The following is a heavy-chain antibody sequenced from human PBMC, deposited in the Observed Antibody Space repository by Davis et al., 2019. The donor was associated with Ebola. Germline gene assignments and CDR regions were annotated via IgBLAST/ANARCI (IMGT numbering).Heavy chain of an antibody. V-gene: IGHV3-21*01. D-gene: IGHD6-13*01. CDR3: AGEIGIAAAGFDY. CDR2: ISSSSSCI. J-gene: IGHJ4*02. Sequence: GESLKTSCAASGFTFSSYSMNWVRQAPGKGLEWVSSISSSSSCIYYADSVKGRFTISRDNAKNSLYLQMNSLRAEDTAVYYCAGEIGIAAAGFDYWSQGTLVTVTS. CDR1: GFTFSSYS.